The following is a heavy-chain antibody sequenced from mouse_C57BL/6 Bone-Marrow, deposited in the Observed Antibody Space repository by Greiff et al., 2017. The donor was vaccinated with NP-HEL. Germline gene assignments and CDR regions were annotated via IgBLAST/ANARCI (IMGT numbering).Heavy chain of an antibody. D-gene: IGHD1-1*01. J-gene: IGHJ2*01. Sequence: VQLQQSDAELVKPGASVKISCKVSGYTFTDHTIHWMKQRPEQGLEWIGYIYPRDGSTKYNEKFKGKATLTADKSSSTAYMQLNSLTSEDSAVYFCSRWGYYYGSSFDYWGQGTTLTVSS. V-gene: IGHV1-78*01. CDR1: GYTFTDHT. CDR2: IYPRDGST. CDR3: SRWGYYYGSSFDY.